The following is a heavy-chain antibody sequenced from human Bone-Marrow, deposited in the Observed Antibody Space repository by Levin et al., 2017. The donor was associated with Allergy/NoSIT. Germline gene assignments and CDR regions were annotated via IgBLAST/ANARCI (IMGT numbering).Heavy chain of an antibody. CDR3: ARTSRDPHQSWITIFGVGISTGYGMDV. V-gene: IGHV5-51*01. Sequence: GESLKISCKGSGYSFTSYWIGWVRQMPGKGLEWMGIIYPGDSDTRYSPSFQGQVTISADKSISTAYLQWSSLKASDTAMYYCARTSRDPHQSWITIFGVGISTGYGMDVWGQGTTVTVSS. D-gene: IGHD3-3*01. J-gene: IGHJ6*02. CDR1: GYSFTSYW. CDR2: IYPGDSDT.